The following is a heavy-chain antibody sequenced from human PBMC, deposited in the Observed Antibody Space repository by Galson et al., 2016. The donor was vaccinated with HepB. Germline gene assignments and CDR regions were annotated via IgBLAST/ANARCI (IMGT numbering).Heavy chain of an antibody. CDR3: ANPYYYDSSGYVGDY. D-gene: IGHD3-22*01. CDR2: ISDDGSNK. J-gene: IGHJ4*02. V-gene: IGHV3-30*04. CDR1: GFTFSDYA. Sequence: SLRLSCAASGFTFSDYAMQWVRQAPGKGLEWVAVISDDGSNKYYADSVKGRFTISRDNSKNTLYLQMNSLRAEDTAVYYCANPYYYDSSGYVGDYWGQGTLVTVSS.